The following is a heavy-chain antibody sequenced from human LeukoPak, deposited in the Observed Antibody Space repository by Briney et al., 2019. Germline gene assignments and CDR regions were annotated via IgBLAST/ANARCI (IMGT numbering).Heavy chain of an antibody. V-gene: IGHV3-30*18. Sequence: PGGSLRLSCAASGFTFSSYGMHWVRQAPGKGLEWVAVISYDGSNKYYADSVKGRFTISRDNSKNSLYLQMNSLRAEDTAVYYCAKPLGHQLLYGMDVWGQGTTVTVSS. CDR1: GFTFSSYG. D-gene: IGHD2-2*01. CDR2: ISYDGSNK. CDR3: AKPLGHQLLYGMDV. J-gene: IGHJ6*02.